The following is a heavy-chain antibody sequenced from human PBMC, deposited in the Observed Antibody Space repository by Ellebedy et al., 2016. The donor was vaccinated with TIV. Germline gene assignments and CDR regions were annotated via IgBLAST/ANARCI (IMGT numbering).Heavy chain of an antibody. Sequence: SETLSLXCSVSHYAISGGYYWGWIRQSPGKGLEWFGSMFHSGSTYYNPSLRSRVTLSVDTSKNQLSLRITSVTASDTAIYYCARMTSRGFSTPAYWGQGTLVTVSS. CDR2: MFHSGST. V-gene: IGHV4-38-2*02. CDR1: HYAISGGYY. J-gene: IGHJ4*02. D-gene: IGHD6-19*01. CDR3: ARMTSRGFSTPAY.